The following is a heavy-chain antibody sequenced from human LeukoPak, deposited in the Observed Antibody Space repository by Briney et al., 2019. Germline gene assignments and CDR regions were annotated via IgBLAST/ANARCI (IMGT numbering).Heavy chain of an antibody. V-gene: IGHV3-9*01. J-gene: IGHJ5*02. CDR1: GFTFDDYA. Sequence: GGSLRLSCAASGFTFDDYAMHWVRQAPGKGLEWVSGISWNSGSIGYADSVKGRFTISRDNAKNSLYLQMNSLRAEDTALYYCAKETFNWFDPWGQGTLVTVSS. D-gene: IGHD2/OR15-2a*01. CDR3: AKETFNWFDP. CDR2: ISWNSGSI.